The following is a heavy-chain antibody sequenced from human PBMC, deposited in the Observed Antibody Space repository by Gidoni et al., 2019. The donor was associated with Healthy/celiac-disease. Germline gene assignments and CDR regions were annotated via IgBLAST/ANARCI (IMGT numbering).Heavy chain of an antibody. D-gene: IGHD3-10*01. CDR3: AVPEWYYGSGSYDRSDP. Sequence: QLQLQESGPGLVKPSETLSLTCTVSGGSISSSSYYWGWIRQPPGKGLEWIGSIYYSGSTYYNPSLKSRVTISVDTSKNQFSLKLSSVTAADTAVYYCAVPEWYYGSGSYDRSDPWGQGTLVTVSS. J-gene: IGHJ5*02. CDR2: IYYSGST. CDR1: GGSISSSSYY. V-gene: IGHV4-39*01.